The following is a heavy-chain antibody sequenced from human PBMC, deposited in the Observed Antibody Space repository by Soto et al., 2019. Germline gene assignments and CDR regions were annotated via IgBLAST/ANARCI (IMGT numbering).Heavy chain of an antibody. D-gene: IGHD6-19*01. Sequence: SETLSLTCTVSGGSISSSSYYWGWIRQPPGKGLEWIGSIYYSGSTYYNPSLKSRVTISVDTSKNQFSLKLSSVTAADTAVYYCAGAGDSRGWYVGRNYYYYYGMDVWGQGTTVTVSS. CDR2: IYYSGST. J-gene: IGHJ6*02. CDR1: GGSISSSSYY. V-gene: IGHV4-39*01. CDR3: AGAGDSRGWYVGRNYYYYYGMDV.